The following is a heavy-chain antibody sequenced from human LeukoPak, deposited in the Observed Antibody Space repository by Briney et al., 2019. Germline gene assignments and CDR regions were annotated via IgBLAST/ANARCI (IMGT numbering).Heavy chain of an antibody. V-gene: IGHV3-30*03. CDR1: GFTFSNYG. CDR3: ARDAPRFGGRGNFFDY. CDR2: ISYDGSNT. Sequence: QPGGSLRLSCAASGFTFSNYGMHWVRQAPGKGLEWLAFISYDGSNTYSLDSVRGRFTISRDNAKHSLYLQMNSLRAEDTAVYYCARDAPRFGGRGNFFDYWGQGTLVTVPS. D-gene: IGHD3-10*01. J-gene: IGHJ4*02.